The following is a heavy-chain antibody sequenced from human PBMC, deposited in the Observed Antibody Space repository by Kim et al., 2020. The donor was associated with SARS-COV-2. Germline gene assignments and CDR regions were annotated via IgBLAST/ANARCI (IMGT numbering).Heavy chain of an antibody. V-gene: IGHV3-33*05. CDR2: ISYDGSNK. Sequence: GGSLRLSCAASGFTFSSYGMHWVRQAPGKGLEWVAVISYDGSNKYYADSVKGRFTISRDNSKNTLYLQMNSLRAEDTAVYYCARDKALRSPYYYYGMDVWGQGTTVTVSS. J-gene: IGHJ6*02. CDR3: ARDKALRSPYYYYGMDV. CDR1: GFTFSSYG.